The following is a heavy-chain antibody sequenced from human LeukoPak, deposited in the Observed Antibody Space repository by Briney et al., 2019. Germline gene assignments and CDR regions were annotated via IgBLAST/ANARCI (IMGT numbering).Heavy chain of an antibody. D-gene: IGHD5-18*01. CDR3: ARGGGGYTAMVPYYYYYYGMDV. Sequence: TGGSLRLSFAASGFTFSSYSMNWVRQAPGKGLEWVSYISSSSSTIYYADSVKGRFTISRDNAKNSLYLQMNSLRDEDTAVYYCARGGGGYTAMVPYYYYYYGMDVWGQGTTVTVSS. CDR1: GFTFSSYS. CDR2: ISSSSSTI. V-gene: IGHV3-48*02. J-gene: IGHJ6*02.